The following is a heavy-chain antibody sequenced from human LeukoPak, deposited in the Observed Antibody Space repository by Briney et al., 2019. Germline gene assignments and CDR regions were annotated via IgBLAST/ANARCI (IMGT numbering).Heavy chain of an antibody. J-gene: IGHJ4*02. CDR1: GFTFSSYG. CDR3: AKDREYNSGAFDY. CDR2: ISYDGSNK. Sequence: GGSLRLSCAASGFTFSSYGMHWVRQAPGKGLEWVAVISYDGSNKYYPDSVKGRFTISRDNSKNTLYLQMNSLRVKDTAVYYCAKDREYNSGAFDYWGQGTLVTVSS. D-gene: IGHD6-19*01. V-gene: IGHV3-30*18.